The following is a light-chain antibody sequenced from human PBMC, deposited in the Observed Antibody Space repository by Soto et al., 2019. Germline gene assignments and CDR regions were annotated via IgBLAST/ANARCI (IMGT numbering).Light chain of an antibody. Sequence: QSVLTQPPSVSGAPGQRVGISCTGRSSNIGAEYDVHWYQQLPGTAPKRLIYGDNNRPSGVPDRFSGSKSGTSASLAITGLQPEDEADYYCQSYGSSLTTFVFGTGTKVTVL. CDR3: QSYGSSLTTFV. J-gene: IGLJ1*01. CDR1: SSNIGAEYD. CDR2: GDN. V-gene: IGLV1-40*01.